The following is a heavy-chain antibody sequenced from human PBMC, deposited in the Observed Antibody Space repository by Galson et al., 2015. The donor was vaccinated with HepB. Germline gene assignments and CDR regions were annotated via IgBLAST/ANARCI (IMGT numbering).Heavy chain of an antibody. CDR2: IIPIFGTA. D-gene: IGHD5-24*01. CDR1: GGTFSSYA. J-gene: IGHJ3*02. CDR3: ARGKARWLQITDAFDT. V-gene: IGHV1-69*13. Sequence: SVKVSCKASGGTFSSYAISWVRQAPGQGLEWMGGIIPIFGTANYAQKFQGRVTITADESTSTAYMELSSLRSEDTAVYYCARGKARWLQITDAFDTWGQGTMVTVSS.